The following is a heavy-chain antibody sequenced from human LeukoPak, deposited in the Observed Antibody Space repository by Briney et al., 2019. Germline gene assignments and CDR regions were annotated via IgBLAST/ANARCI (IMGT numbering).Heavy chain of an antibody. V-gene: IGHV4-59*06. CDR2: IYYSGST. J-gene: IGHJ5*02. CDR3: ASASYDFCSGYSRGWFDP. D-gene: IGHD3-3*01. Sequence: SETLSLTCTVSCGSISSYYWSWIRQHPGKGLEWIGYIYYSGSTYYNPSLKSRVTISVDTSKNQFSLTLSSVTAAHRAVYYCASASYDFCSGYSRGWFDPWGQGTLVTVSS. CDR1: CGSISSYY.